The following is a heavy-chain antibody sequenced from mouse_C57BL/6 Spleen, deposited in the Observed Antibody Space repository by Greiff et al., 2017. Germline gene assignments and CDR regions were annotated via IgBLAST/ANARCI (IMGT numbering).Heavy chain of an antibody. CDR2: IDPANGNT. Sequence: EVQLQQSVAELVRPGASVKLSCTASGFTITNTYMHWVKQRPEQGLEWIGRIDPANGNTKYYPKFQGKATITADTSSNTAYLQLSSLTSEDTSVYYCARNGNSCWYFDVWGTGTTVTVSS. J-gene: IGHJ1*03. CDR3: ARNGNSCWYFDV. CDR1: GFTITNTY. D-gene: IGHD2-1*01. V-gene: IGHV14-3*01.